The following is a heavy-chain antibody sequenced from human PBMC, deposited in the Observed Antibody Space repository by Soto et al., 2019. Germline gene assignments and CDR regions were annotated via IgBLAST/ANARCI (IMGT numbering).Heavy chain of an antibody. CDR3: ASPDCSGGSCRDDAFDI. J-gene: IGHJ3*02. CDR2: VYYTGTT. V-gene: IGHV4-61*01. CDR1: GGSVTSGKFY. D-gene: IGHD2-15*01. Sequence: QVQLQESGPGLVKPSETLSLTCSVSGGSVTSGKFYWTWIRQPPGKGLEWIGYVYYTGTTNYNPSLTSRVTISVDTSKNQFSLKLTSVTAADTAVYYCASPDCSGGSCRDDAFDIWGQGTMVTVSS.